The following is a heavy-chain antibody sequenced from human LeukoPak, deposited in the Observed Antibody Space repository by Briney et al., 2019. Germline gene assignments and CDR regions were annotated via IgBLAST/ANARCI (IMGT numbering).Heavy chain of an antibody. CDR1: GGSFSGYY. Sequence: SETLSLTCGVYGGSFSGYYWTWIRQPPGKGLEWIGEINHRGSTNYNPSLKSRVTISVDTSKNQFSLKLSSVTAADTAVYYCARLLVRGVITHWGQGTLVTVSS. D-gene: IGHD3-10*01. J-gene: IGHJ4*02. CDR3: ARLLVRGVITH. V-gene: IGHV4-34*01. CDR2: INHRGST.